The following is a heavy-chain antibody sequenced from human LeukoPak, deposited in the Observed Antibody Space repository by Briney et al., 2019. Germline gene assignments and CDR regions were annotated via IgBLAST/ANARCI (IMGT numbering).Heavy chain of an antibody. Sequence: GGSLRLSCAASGFSFSDYWMDWVRQAPGKGMEWVANINQDGSEQYYVDSVKGRFTISRDNAKNSLYLQMNSLRAEDTAVYYCARVGVYYDSSGYYSDWGQGTLVTVSS. CDR1: GFSFSDYW. CDR2: INQDGSEQ. J-gene: IGHJ4*02. CDR3: ARVGVYYDSSGYYSD. V-gene: IGHV3-7*03. D-gene: IGHD3-22*01.